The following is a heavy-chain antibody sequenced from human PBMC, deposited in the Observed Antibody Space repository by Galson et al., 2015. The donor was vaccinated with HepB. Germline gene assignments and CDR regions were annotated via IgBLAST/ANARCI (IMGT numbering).Heavy chain of an antibody. Sequence: ETLSLTCTASGASINPYYWSWIRQSAVKGLEWIGRIYTSGSTIYNPSLESRLTMSLDASKKQIYMKLISVTAADTAVYYCARGGRHSSGWWIDDIWGQGALVTVSS. CDR2: IYTSGST. V-gene: IGHV4-4*07. CDR1: GASINPYY. D-gene: IGHD6-19*01. J-gene: IGHJ4*02. CDR3: ARGGRHSSGWWIDDI.